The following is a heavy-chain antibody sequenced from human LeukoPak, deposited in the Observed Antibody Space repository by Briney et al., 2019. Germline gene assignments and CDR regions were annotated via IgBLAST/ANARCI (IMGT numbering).Heavy chain of an antibody. D-gene: IGHD2-15*01. CDR3: ATGRYCSADICSGGDAFDI. Sequence: SETLSLTCTVSGGSINNYYWSWIRQPAGKGLEWIGRIYTRGSTNYNPSLKSRVTMSVDTSKNQFSLKLSSVTAADTAVYYCATGRYCSADICSGGDAFDIWGQGTMVSVSS. CDR2: IYTRGST. V-gene: IGHV4-4*07. CDR1: GGSINNYY. J-gene: IGHJ3*02.